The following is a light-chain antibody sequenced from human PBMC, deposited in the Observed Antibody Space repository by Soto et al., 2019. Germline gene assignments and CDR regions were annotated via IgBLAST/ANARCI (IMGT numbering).Light chain of an antibody. J-gene: IGLJ1*01. Sequence: QSALTQPASVSGSPGQSITISCTGTSSDVGGYNYVSWYQQHPGKAPKLMIYEVSNRPSGVSNPFSGSKSGNTASLTISGLQAEDEADYYCSSYISSSIDYVFGTGTKLTVL. CDR3: SSYISSSIDYV. CDR1: SSDVGGYNY. V-gene: IGLV2-14*01. CDR2: EVS.